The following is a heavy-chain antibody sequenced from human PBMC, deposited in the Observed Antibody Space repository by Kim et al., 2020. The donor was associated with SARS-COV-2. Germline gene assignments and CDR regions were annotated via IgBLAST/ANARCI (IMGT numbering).Heavy chain of an antibody. D-gene: IGHD6-13*01. V-gene: IGHV3-66*01. Sequence: GGSLRLSCAATGFTVSSNYMSWVRQAPGKGLEWVSVIYSGGSTYYADSVKGRFTISRDNSKNTLYLQMNSLRAEDTAVYYCARDSAEEQLNWYFDLWGRGTLVTVSS. CDR3: ARDSAEEQLNWYFDL. CDR2: IYSGGST. CDR1: GFTVSSNY. J-gene: IGHJ2*01.